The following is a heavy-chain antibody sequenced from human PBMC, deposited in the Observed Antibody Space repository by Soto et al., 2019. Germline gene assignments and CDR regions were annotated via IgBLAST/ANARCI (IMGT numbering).Heavy chain of an antibody. V-gene: IGHV1-18*04. D-gene: IGHD1-26*01. CDR1: GYTFTSYG. J-gene: IGHJ4*02. Sequence: QVQLVQSGAEVKKPGASVKVSCKASGYTFTSYGISWVRQAPGQGLEWMGWISAYNGNTNYAQRVHDRVALTTDTSTRTAYLELRSLTYDDTAVYYCARLGWELLSGRRYFDYWGQGTLVTVSS. CDR2: ISAYNGNT. CDR3: ARLGWELLSGRRYFDY.